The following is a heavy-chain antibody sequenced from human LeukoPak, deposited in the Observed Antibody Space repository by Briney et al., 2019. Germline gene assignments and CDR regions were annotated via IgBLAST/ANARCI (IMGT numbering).Heavy chain of an antibody. J-gene: IGHJ4*02. CDR2: ISGSGGST. V-gene: IGHV3-23*01. Sequence: GGSLRLSCAASGFTFSSYAMSWVRQAPGKGVEWVSAISGSGGSTYYADSVKGRFTISRDNSKNTLYLQMNSLRAEDTAVYYCAKDSNYDSSRYYFHYFDYWGQGTLVTVSS. CDR1: GFTFSSYA. D-gene: IGHD3-22*01. CDR3: AKDSNYDSSRYYFHYFDY.